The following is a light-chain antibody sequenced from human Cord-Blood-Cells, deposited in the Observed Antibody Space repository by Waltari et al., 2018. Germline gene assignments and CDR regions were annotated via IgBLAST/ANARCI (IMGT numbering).Light chain of an antibody. V-gene: IGLV2-8*01. CDR2: EVS. J-gene: IGLJ1*01. Sequence: QSALTQPPSASGSPGQSVTISCTGTSSDVGGYNYVSWYQQHPGKAPKLMIYEVSKRPAGGPDRFSGSKAGNTASLTVSGLQAEDEAEYYCSSYAGSNNFVFGTGTKVTVL. CDR3: SSYAGSNNFV. CDR1: SSDVGGYNY.